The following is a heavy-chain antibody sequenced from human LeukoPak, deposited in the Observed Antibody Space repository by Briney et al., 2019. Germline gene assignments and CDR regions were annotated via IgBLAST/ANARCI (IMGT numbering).Heavy chain of an antibody. CDR3: ARILTGYDAFDY. Sequence: GGSLRLSCAASGFTFSSNWMSWVRQAPGKGLEWVANIKEDGSAKYYVDSVKGRFTISRDNAKNSLYLQMNSLRVEDMAVYYCARILTGYDAFDYWGQGILVTVSS. CDR1: GFTFSSNW. J-gene: IGHJ4*02. D-gene: IGHD3-9*01. V-gene: IGHV3-7*01. CDR2: IKEDGSAK.